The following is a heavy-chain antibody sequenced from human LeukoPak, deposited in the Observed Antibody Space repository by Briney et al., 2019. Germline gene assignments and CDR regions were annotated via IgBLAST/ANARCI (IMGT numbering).Heavy chain of an antibody. CDR2: IIAYNGNT. J-gene: IGHJ6*03. D-gene: IGHD3-22*01. CDR3: ARAYYDSSGYYYNLDYYYYMDV. Sequence: GASVKVSCKASGYTFTSYGISWVRQAPGQGLEWMGWIIAYNGNTNYAQKLQGRVTMTRNTSISTAYMELSSLRSEDTAVYYCARAYYDSSGYYYNLDYYYYMDVWGKGTTVTISS. CDR1: GYTFTSYG. V-gene: IGHV1-18*01.